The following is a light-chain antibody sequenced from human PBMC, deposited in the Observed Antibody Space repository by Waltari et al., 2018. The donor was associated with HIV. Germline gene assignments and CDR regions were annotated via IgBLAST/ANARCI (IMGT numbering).Light chain of an antibody. CDR3: SSYTSSSTLGVV. CDR1: SSDVGGYNY. V-gene: IGLV2-14*03. Sequence: QSALTQPASVSGSPRQSITISCTGTSSDVGGYNYVPWYQQHPGKAPKLMIYDVSNRPSGVSNRFSGSKSGNTASLTISGLQAEDEADYYCSSYTSSSTLGVVFGGGTKLTVL. J-gene: IGLJ2*01. CDR2: DVS.